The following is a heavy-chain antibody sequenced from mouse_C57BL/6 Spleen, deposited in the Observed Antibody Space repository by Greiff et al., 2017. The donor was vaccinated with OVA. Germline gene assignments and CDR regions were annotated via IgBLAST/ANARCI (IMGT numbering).Heavy chain of an antibody. V-gene: IGHV1-82*01. CDR1: GYAFSSSW. CDR3: ASSNWFAY. Sequence: VQLKESGPELVKPGASVKISCKASGYAFSSSWMNWVKQRPGKGLEWIGRIYPGDGDTNYNGKFKGKATLTADKSSSTAYMQLSSLTSEDSAVYFCASSNWFAYWGQGTLVTVSA. CDR2: IYPGDGDT. J-gene: IGHJ3*01.